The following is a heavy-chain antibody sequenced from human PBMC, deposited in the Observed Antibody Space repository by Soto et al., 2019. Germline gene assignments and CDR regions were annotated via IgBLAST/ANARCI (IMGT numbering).Heavy chain of an antibody. J-gene: IGHJ5*02. V-gene: IGHV4-30-2*01. CDR1: GGSISSGGYS. D-gene: IGHD3-10*01. Sequence: PSETLSLTCAVSGGSISSGGYSWSWIRQPPGKGLEWIGYIYHSGSTYYNPSLKSRVTISVDRSKSQFSLKLTSVTAADTAVYYCARGGSRDSGTYHNRWFDPWGQGTRVTVSS. CDR3: ARGGSRDSGTYHNRWFDP. CDR2: IYHSGST.